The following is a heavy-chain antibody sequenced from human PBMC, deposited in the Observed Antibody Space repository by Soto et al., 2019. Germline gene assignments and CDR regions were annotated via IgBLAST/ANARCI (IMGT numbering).Heavy chain of an antibody. V-gene: IGHV4-34*01. CDR1: GGSFSGYY. CDR2: NNHSGST. Sequence: SLTCAVYGGSFSGYYWSWIRPPPGKGLEWIGENNHSGSTNYNPSLKSRVTISVDTSKNQFSLKLSSVTAADTAVYYCARAWGGVPDYWGQGTLVTVSS. D-gene: IGHD3-16*01. CDR3: ARAWGGVPDY. J-gene: IGHJ4*02.